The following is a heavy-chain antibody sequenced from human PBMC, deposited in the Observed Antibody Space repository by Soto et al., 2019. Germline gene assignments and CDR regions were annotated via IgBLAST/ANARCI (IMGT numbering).Heavy chain of an antibody. J-gene: IGHJ5*02. CDR2: ISGSGGST. V-gene: IGHV3-23*01. CDR3: ADSSGWYGWFDP. D-gene: IGHD6-19*01. CDR1: GCTFSSYA. Sequence: SGGSLRLSCAASGCTFSSYAMSWVRQAPGKGLEWVSAISGSGGSTYYADSVKGRFTISRDNSKNTLYLQMNSLRAEDTAVYYCADSSGWYGWFDPWGQGTLVTVSS.